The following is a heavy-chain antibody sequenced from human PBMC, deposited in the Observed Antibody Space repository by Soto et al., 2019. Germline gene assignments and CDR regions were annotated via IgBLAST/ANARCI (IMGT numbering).Heavy chain of an antibody. D-gene: IGHD3-9*01. CDR1: GGSFSGYY. CDR2: INHSGST. J-gene: IGHJ4*02. CDR3: ARARVRYFDWSLIISPFDY. V-gene: IGHV4-34*01. Sequence: SETLSLTCAVYGGSFSGYYWSWIRQPPGKGLEWIGEINHSGSTNYNPSLKSRVTISVDTSKNQFSLKLSSVTAADTAVYYCARARVRYFDWSLIISPFDYWGQGTLVTVSS.